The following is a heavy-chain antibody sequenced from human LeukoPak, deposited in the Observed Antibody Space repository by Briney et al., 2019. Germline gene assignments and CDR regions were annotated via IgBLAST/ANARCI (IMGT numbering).Heavy chain of an antibody. V-gene: IGHV3-21*01. CDR3: ARARGYSYLEYYFDY. Sequence: GGSLRLSCAASGFTFSSYSMNWVRQAPGKGLEWVSSISSSSSYIYYADSVKGRFTISRDNAKNSLYLQMNSLRAEDTAVYYCARARGYSYLEYYFDYWGQGTLVTVSS. J-gene: IGHJ4*02. CDR2: ISSSSSYI. D-gene: IGHD5-18*01. CDR1: GFTFSSYS.